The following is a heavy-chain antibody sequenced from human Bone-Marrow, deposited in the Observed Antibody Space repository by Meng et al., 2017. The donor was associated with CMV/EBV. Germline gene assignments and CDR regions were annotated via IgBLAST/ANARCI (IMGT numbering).Heavy chain of an antibody. CDR3: AREGPRYYYGSSVLNWFDP. Sequence: GESLKISCAVSGLTVNYNFINWVRQPPGKGLEWVSIIHSGGETDYADSVKGRFTISRDSSKNTVYLQMNSLRDADTAVYYCAREGPRYYYGSSVLNWFDPWGQGTLVTVSS. J-gene: IGHJ5*02. D-gene: IGHD3-22*01. CDR2: IHSGGET. CDR1: GLTVNYNF. V-gene: IGHV3-66*02.